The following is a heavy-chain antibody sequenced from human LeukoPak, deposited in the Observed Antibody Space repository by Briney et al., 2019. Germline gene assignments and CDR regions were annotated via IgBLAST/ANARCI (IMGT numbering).Heavy chain of an antibody. CDR1: GFTFDDYA. J-gene: IGHJ4*02. CDR2: ISWDSGSI. V-gene: IGHV3-9*01. Sequence: GGSLRLSCAASGFTFDDYAMHWVRQAPGKGLEWVSGISWDSGSIGYADSVKGRFTISRDNAKNSLYLQMNSLRAEDTALYYCAKGDFMVAHGGFGYWGQGTLVTVSS. CDR3: AKGDFMVAHGGFGY. D-gene: IGHD5-12*01.